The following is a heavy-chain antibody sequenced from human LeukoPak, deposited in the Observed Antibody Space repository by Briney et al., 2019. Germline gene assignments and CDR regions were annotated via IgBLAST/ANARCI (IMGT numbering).Heavy chain of an antibody. Sequence: SETVSLTCTVSGGSISCYYWSWIRQPPGEGLEWIGYIYNSGSTNYNPSLKSRVTISVDTSKNQFSLKLSAVTAADTAVYYCARQTLSSGWSYFDCWGQGTLVTVSS. CDR3: ARQTLSSGWSYFDC. CDR2: IYNSGST. D-gene: IGHD6-19*01. CDR1: GGSISCYY. V-gene: IGHV4-59*08. J-gene: IGHJ4*02.